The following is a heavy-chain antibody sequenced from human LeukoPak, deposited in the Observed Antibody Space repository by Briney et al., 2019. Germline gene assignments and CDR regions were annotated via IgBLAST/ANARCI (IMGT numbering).Heavy chain of an antibody. CDR3: ATRKLSTYYFDY. CDR2: IYSSGNT. J-gene: IGHJ4*02. CDR1: RGSVSSGGFH. D-gene: IGHD2/OR15-2a*01. Sequence: TLSLTCTVSRGSVSSGGFHWGWIRHHPGKGLEWIGYIYSSGNTYYNPSLKSRVTISLDTSKNQFSLRLSSVTAADTAVYYCATRKLSTYYFDYWGQGTLVTVSS. V-gene: IGHV4-31*03.